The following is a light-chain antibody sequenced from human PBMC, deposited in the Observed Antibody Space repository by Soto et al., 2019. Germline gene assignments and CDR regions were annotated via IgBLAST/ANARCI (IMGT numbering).Light chain of an antibody. CDR2: EVT. V-gene: IGLV2-14*01. CDR1: SSDVGGYNY. CDR3: TSYTGSTPRV. J-gene: IGLJ1*01. Sequence: QSVLTQPASVSGSPGQSITISCTGTSSDVGGYNYVSWYQQHPGKAPKLIIYEVTNRPSGVSNRFSGSKSANTASLTISGLQAEDEADYYCTSYTGSTPRVFGTGTKVTVL.